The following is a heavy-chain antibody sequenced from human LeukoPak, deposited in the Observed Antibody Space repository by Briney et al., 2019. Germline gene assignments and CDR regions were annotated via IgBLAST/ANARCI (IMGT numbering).Heavy chain of an antibody. Sequence: GGSLRLSCASSGFTFSSYWMTWVRQAPGKGLEWVANLKEDGSEKYYVDSVKGRFTISRDNSKSSLYLQMDSLRAEDTAVYYCARMMASIPRGVPDYWGQGTLVTVSS. V-gene: IGHV3-7*01. CDR1: GFTFSSYW. CDR3: ARMMASIPRGVPDY. J-gene: IGHJ4*02. D-gene: IGHD5-24*01. CDR2: LKEDGSEK.